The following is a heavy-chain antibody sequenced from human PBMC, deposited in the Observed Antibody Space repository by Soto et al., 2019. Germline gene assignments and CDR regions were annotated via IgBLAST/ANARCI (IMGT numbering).Heavy chain of an antibody. Sequence: EVQLLESGGGLVQPGGSLRLSCAASGFTFSSYAMPWVRQAPGKGLEWVALILGGSGKTYYADSVKGRFTISRDNSKNTLYLQMTSLRAEDSALYYCVKGGPIGVSGDDYWGQGTLVTVSS. V-gene: IGHV3-23*01. CDR1: GFTFSSYA. D-gene: IGHD6-19*01. J-gene: IGHJ4*02. CDR2: ILGGSGKT. CDR3: VKGGPIGVSGDDY.